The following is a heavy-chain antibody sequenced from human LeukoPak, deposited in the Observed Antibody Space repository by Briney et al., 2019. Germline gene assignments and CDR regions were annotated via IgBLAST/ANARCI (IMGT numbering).Heavy chain of an antibody. Sequence: PGGSLRLSCAASGFTLSSYAMHWVRQAPGKGLEWVAVISYDGSNKYYADSVKGRFTISRDNSKNTLYLQMNSLRAEDTAVYYCARDTKYDCGGDCYPYYGMDVWGQGTTVTVSS. J-gene: IGHJ6*02. CDR2: ISYDGSNK. V-gene: IGHV3-30-3*01. CDR1: GFTLSSYA. CDR3: ARDTKYDCGGDCYPYYGMDV. D-gene: IGHD2-21*02.